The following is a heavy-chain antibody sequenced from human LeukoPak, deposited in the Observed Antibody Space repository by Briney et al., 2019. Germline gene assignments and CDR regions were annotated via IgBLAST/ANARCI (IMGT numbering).Heavy chain of an antibody. CDR2: ISGSGTTT. V-gene: IGHV3-23*01. CDR1: GFTFSNCA. CDR3: AKGEALVYSTVNWFDP. J-gene: IGHJ5*02. D-gene: IGHD4-4*01. Sequence: PGGSLRLSCGASGFTFSNCAMSWVRQAPGKGLEWVSVISGSGTTTNYGDSVRGRFTISRDNSKNTLFLQMNDLRVEDTAIYYCAKGEALVYSTVNWFDPWGQGILVTVSS.